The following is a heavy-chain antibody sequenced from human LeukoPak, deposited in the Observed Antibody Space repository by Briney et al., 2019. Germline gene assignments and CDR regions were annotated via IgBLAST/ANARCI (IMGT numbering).Heavy chain of an antibody. D-gene: IGHD1-14*01. CDR3: ARELGPDPGDN. Sequence: ASVKVSCKASGYTFTAYYVHWVRQAPGQGLEWMGIINPSGGKSTYAQRFQGRVTMTRNTSTSTVYMELSSLRSEDTAVYFCARELGPDPGDNWGQGTLVTVSS. CDR2: INPSGGKS. V-gene: IGHV1-46*01. J-gene: IGHJ4*02. CDR1: GYTFTAYY.